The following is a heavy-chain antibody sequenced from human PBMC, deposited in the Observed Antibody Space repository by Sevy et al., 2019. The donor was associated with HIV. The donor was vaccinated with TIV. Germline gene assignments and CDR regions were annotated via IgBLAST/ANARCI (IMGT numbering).Heavy chain of an antibody. V-gene: IGHV4-34*01. D-gene: IGHD2-2*01. CDR2: INLSGST. CDR1: GGSFSGYY. J-gene: IGHJ5*02. Sequence: SETLSLTCAVYGGSFSGYYWNWIRQSPGKGLEWIGEINLSGSTHYNPSLKSRVTISVDTSKNQFSLRLNSVTAADTAVYYCARAPPVVVVPGAPSWFDPWGQGTLVTVSS. CDR3: ARAPPVVVVPGAPSWFDP.